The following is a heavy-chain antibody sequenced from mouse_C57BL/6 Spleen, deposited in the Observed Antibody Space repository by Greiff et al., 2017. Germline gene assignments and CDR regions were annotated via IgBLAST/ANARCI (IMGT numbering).Heavy chain of an antibody. J-gene: IGHJ1*03. V-gene: IGHV1-52*01. CDR2: IDPSDSET. CDR3: GRRAHYYGSNDGYCDV. CDR1: GYTFTSYW. D-gene: IGHD1-1*01. Sequence: QVHVKQPGAELVRPGSSVKLSCKASGYTFTSYWMHWVKQRPIQGLEWIGNIDPSDSETHYNQKFKDKATLTADKSSSTAYMQHSSLTSEDSAVXYLGRRAHYYGSNDGYCDVWGTGTTVTVSS.